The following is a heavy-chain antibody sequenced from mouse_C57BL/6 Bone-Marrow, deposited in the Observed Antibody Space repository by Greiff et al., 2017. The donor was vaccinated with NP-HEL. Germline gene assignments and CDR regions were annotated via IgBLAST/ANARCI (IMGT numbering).Heavy chain of an antibody. CDR2: INPDSSTI. Sequence: EVKLLQSGGGLVQPGGSLKLSCAASGIDFSRYWMSWVRRAPGKGLEWIGEINPDSSTINYAPSLKDKFIISRDNAKNTLYLQMSKVRSEDTALYYCARGELGGNLFAYWGQGTLVTVSA. CDR3: ARGELGGNLFAY. D-gene: IGHD2-1*01. CDR1: GIDFSRYW. V-gene: IGHV4-1*01. J-gene: IGHJ3*01.